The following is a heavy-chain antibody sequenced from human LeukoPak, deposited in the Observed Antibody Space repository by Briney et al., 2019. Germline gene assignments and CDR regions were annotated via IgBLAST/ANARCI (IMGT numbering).Heavy chain of an antibody. CDR3: ARSRVATIRLPLGYFDY. CDR2: IYYSGST. V-gene: IGHV4-31*03. CDR1: GGSISSGGYY. Sequence: SSESLSLTCTVSGGSISSGGYYWSWLRQHPGKGLEWIGYIYYSGSTYYNPSLKSRVTISVDTSKNQFSLKLSSVTAADTAVYYCARSRVATIRLPLGYFDYWGQGTLVTVSS. D-gene: IGHD5-12*01. J-gene: IGHJ4*02.